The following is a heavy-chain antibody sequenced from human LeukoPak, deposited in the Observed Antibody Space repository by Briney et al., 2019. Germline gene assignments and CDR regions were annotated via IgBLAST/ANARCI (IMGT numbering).Heavy chain of an antibody. CDR2: IRNYGGST. D-gene: IGHD2-8*02. CDR1: GFTFSSYD. J-gene: IGHJ4*02. CDR3: ANPAPGVVYLY. Sequence: GGSLRLSCAASGFTFSSYDVSWVRQAPGKGLEWVSGIRNYGGSTYYADSVKGRFTISRDNSKNTLYLQMNSLRAEDTAVYYCANPAPGVVYLYWGQGTLVTVSS. V-gene: IGHV3-23*01.